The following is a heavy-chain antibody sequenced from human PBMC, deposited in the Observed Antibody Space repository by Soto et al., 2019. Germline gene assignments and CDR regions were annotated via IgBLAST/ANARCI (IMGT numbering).Heavy chain of an antibody. V-gene: IGHV1-69*01. CDR2: IIPIFGTA. J-gene: IGHJ6*02. Sequence: QVQLVQSGAEVKKPGSSVKVSCKASGGTFSSYAISWVRQAPGQGLEWMGGIIPIFGTANYAQKFQGRVTITADESTSTAYMELSSLRSEDTAMYYCAREYNGIAAAYHGMDVWGQGTTVTVSS. CDR1: GGTFSSYA. CDR3: AREYNGIAAAYHGMDV. D-gene: IGHD6-13*01.